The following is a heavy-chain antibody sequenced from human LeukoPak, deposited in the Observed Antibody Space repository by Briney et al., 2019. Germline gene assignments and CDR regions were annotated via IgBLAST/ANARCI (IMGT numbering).Heavy chain of an antibody. D-gene: IGHD5-12*01. CDR2: ISGSGGSA. Sequence: GGSLRLSCAASGFTFSSYAMSWVRQAPGRGLEWVSAISGSGGSAYYADSVKGRFTISRDNSKNTLYLQMNSLRAEDTAVYYCAEVGYSGSFDYWGQGTLVTVSS. V-gene: IGHV3-23*01. CDR3: AEVGYSGSFDY. CDR1: GFTFSSYA. J-gene: IGHJ4*02.